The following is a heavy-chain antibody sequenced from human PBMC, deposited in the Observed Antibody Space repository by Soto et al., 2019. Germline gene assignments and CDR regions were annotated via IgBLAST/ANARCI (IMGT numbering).Heavy chain of an antibody. J-gene: IGHJ2*01. V-gene: IGHV5-51*01. CDR3: ARRGTTYWYFDL. CDR1: GYSFTSYW. Sequence: GESLKISCKGSGYSFTSYWIGGGRQMPGKGVEWMWIIYTGDSDNRYSPSFQGLVTISDDKSISTAYLQWSSRKASASAMYYCARRGTTYWYFDLWGRGTLVTVSS. D-gene: IGHD1-26*01. CDR2: IYTGDSDN.